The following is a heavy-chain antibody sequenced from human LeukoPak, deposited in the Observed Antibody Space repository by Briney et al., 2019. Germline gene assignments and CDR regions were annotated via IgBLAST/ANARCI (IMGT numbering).Heavy chain of an antibody. D-gene: IGHD3-10*01. J-gene: IGHJ4*02. CDR2: INPSGGST. CDR1: GYTFNSYG. V-gene: IGHV1-46*02. Sequence: ASVKVSCKASGYTFNSYGISWVRQAPGQGLEWMGIINPSGGSTSYAQKFQGRVTMTRDTSTSTVYMELSSLRSEDTAVYYCARDAEYYYGSGFDYWGQGTLVTVSS. CDR3: ARDAEYYYGSGFDY.